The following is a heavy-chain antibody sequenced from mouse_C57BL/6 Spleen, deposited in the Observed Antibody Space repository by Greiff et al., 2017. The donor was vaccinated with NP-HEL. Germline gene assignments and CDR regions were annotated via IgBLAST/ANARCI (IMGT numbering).Heavy chain of an antibody. J-gene: IGHJ3*01. Sequence: EVQVVESGPGLVKPSQSLSLTCSVTGYSITSGYYWNWIRQFPGNKLEWMGYISYDGSNNYNPSLKNRISITRDTSKNQFFLKLNSVTTEDTATYYCARENYGSSYVLAWFAYWGQGTLVTVSA. V-gene: IGHV3-6*01. CDR1: GYSITSGYY. CDR2: ISYDGSN. CDR3: ARENYGSSYVLAWFAY. D-gene: IGHD1-1*01.